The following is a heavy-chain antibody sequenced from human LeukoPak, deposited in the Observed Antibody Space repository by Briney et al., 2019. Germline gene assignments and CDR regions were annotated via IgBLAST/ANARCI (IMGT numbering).Heavy chain of an antibody. CDR1: GYSFTSYW. CDR2: IYPGDSDT. D-gene: IGHD2-2*02. CDR3: ARLPHPDIVVVPADIGWFDP. J-gene: IGHJ5*02. V-gene: IGHV5-51*01. Sequence: GESLKISCKGSGYSFTSYWIGWVRQMPGKGLEWMGIIYPGDSDTRYSPSFQGQVTISADKSISTAYLQWSSLKASDTAMYYCARLPHPDIVVVPADIGWFDPWGQGTLVTVSS.